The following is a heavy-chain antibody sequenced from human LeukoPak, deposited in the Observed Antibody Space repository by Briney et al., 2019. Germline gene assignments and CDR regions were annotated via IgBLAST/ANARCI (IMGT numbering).Heavy chain of an antibody. CDR2: IRSKANNYAT. Sequence: GGSLRLSCAAAGFTFSGSAMHWVRQASGKGLEWVGRIRSKANNYATAYAASVKGRFTISRDDSKNTAYLQMNSLKTEDTAVYYCPRQTLTGYPHYWGQGTLVTVSS. V-gene: IGHV3-73*01. D-gene: IGHD3-9*01. CDR3: PRQTLTGYPHY. J-gene: IGHJ4*02. CDR1: GFTFSGSA.